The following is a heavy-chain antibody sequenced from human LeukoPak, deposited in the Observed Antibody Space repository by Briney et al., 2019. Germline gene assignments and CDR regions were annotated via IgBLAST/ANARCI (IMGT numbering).Heavy chain of an antibody. CDR3: GGSGSYYTPSYY. J-gene: IGHJ4*02. V-gene: IGHV3-53*01. Sequence: GGSLRLSCATSDFTVSDNYMSWVRQAPGRGLEWVSVISDGGVTYYADSVKGRFTISRDDSNDTLYLQMNSLRPEDTAVYYCGGSGSYYTPSYYWGQGALVTVSS. D-gene: IGHD3-10*01. CDR2: ISDGGVT. CDR1: DFTVSDNY.